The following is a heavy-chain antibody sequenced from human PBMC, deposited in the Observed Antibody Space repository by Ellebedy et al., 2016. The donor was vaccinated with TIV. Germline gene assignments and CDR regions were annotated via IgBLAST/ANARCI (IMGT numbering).Heavy chain of an antibody. Sequence: PRGSLRLSCAASGFTVSSNYMSWVRQAPGKGLAWVSIIYSGGGSTYYADSVKGRFTISRDNSKNTLYLQMNSLRVEDTAVYYCASRPNGDYHFLDYWGQGTLVTVSS. V-gene: IGHV3-53*01. CDR1: GFTVSSNY. CDR3: ASRPNGDYHFLDY. J-gene: IGHJ4*02. D-gene: IGHD4-17*01. CDR2: IYSGGGST.